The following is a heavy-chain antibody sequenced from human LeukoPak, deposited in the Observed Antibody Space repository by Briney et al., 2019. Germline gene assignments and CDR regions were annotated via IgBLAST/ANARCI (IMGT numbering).Heavy chain of an antibody. Sequence: ASVKVSCKASGYTFTSYDINWVRQATGQGLEWMGWMNPNSGNTGYAQKFQGRVTMTRNTSISTAYMELSSLRSEDTAVYYCARGGSSSFGAWARDYYYYYMDVWGKGTTVTVSS. D-gene: IGHD6-6*01. CDR1: GYTFTSYD. CDR2: MNPNSGNT. J-gene: IGHJ6*03. CDR3: ARGGSSSFGAWARDYYYYYMDV. V-gene: IGHV1-8*01.